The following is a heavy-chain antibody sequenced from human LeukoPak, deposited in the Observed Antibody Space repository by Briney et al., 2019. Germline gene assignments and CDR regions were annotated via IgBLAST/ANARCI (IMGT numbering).Heavy chain of an antibody. CDR3: ARPTPSTHLPDY. J-gene: IGHJ4*02. V-gene: IGHV3-21*01. CDR1: GFTFSSYS. CDR2: ISSSSSYI. Sequence: GGSLRLSCAASGFTFSSYSMNWVRQAPGKGLEWVSSISSSSSYIYYADSVKGRFTISRDNAKNSLYLQMNSLRAEDTAVYYCARPTPSTHLPDYWGQGTLVTVSS. D-gene: IGHD2-15*01.